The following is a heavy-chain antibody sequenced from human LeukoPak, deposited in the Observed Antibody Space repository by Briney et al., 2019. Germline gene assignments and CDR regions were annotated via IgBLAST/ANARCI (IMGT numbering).Heavy chain of an antibody. Sequence: PSETLSLTCAVYGGSFSGYYWSWIRQPPGKGLEWIGEINHSGSTNYNPSLKSRVTISVDTSKNQFSLKLSSVTAADTALYYCARHDYYDSRGYYPLDYWGQGTLVTVSS. CDR1: GGSFSGYY. CDR2: INHSGST. CDR3: ARHDYYDSRGYYPLDY. D-gene: IGHD3-22*01. J-gene: IGHJ4*02. V-gene: IGHV4-34*01.